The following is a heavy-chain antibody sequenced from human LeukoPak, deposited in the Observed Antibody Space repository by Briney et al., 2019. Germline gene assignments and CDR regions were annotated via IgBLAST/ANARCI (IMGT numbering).Heavy chain of an antibody. CDR1: GFTFSTFN. Sequence: GGSLRLSCAASGFTFSTFNMHWVRQAPGKGLEWVAVFSSDGRSTFYAENVQGRFTLSRDNSKNTLSLQMNSLRAEDTAVYYCAKSYYYHSGSFGYWGQGTLVTVSS. D-gene: IGHD3-10*01. V-gene: IGHV3-30*18. CDR2: FSSDGRST. J-gene: IGHJ4*02. CDR3: AKSYYYHSGSFGY.